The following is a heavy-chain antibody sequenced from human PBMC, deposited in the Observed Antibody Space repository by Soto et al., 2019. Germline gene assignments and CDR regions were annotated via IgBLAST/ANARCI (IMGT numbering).Heavy chain of an antibody. CDR2: MNPNNGNT. D-gene: IGHD6-19*01. V-gene: IGHV1-8*01. CDR3: ARESQWLIDY. J-gene: IGHJ4*02. CDR1: GYTFTSYD. Sequence: ASVNVSCKASGYTFTSYDINWVRQATGQGLEWMGWMNPNNGNTGYAQKFQGRVTMTRNTSISTAYMELSSLRSEDTAVYYCARESQWLIDYWGQGTLVTVSS.